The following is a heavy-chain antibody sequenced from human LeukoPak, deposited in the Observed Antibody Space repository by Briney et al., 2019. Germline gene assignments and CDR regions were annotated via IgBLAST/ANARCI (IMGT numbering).Heavy chain of an antibody. J-gene: IGHJ4*02. V-gene: IGHV3-30*18. CDR1: GFTFSSYG. Sequence: GGSLRLSCAASGFTFSSYGMHGVRQAPGKGLEGVAVISYDGSNKYYADSLKGRFIISRDNSKNTLYLQMNSLRAEDTAVYYCANGQFGEPLRGGLPYWGQRTLVTVSS. D-gene: IGHD3-10*01. CDR3: ANGQFGEPLRGGLPY. CDR2: ISYDGSNK.